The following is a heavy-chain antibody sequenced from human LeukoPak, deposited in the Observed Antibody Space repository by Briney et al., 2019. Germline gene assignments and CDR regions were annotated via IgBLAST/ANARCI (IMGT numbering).Heavy chain of an antibody. Sequence: SETLSLTCAVSGYYISSGYYWGWIRQPPGKGREWIGSIYHSGSTYYNPSLKSRVTISVDTSKNQFSLKLSSVTAADTAVYYCARLTYGDYVWFDPWGQGTLVTVSS. CDR2: IYHSGST. CDR1: GYYISSGYY. V-gene: IGHV4-38-2*01. J-gene: IGHJ5*02. CDR3: ARLTYGDYVWFDP. D-gene: IGHD4-17*01.